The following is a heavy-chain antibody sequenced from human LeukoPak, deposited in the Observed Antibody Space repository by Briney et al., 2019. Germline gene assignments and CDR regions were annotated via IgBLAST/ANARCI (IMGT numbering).Heavy chain of an antibody. CDR2: ISAYNGNT. J-gene: IGHJ4*02. D-gene: IGHD3-10*01. CDR3: ARDRGVLLWFGESPFPIDY. CDR1: GYTFTSYG. Sequence: ASVKVSCKASGYTFTSYGISWVRQAPGQGLEWMGWISAYNGNTNYAQKLQGRVTMTTDTSTSTAYMELRSLRSDDTAVYYCARDRGVLLWFGESPFPIDYWGQGTLVTVSS. V-gene: IGHV1-18*01.